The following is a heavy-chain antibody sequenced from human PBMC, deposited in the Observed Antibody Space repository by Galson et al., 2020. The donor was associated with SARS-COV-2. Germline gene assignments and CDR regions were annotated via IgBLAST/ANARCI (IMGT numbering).Heavy chain of an antibody. V-gene: IGHV3-21*01. CDR3: ARDKLPPYYYYGMDV. CDR1: GFTFSSYS. Sequence: NSGGSLRLSCAASGFTFSSYSMNWVRQAPGKGLEWVSSISRISSYKNYADSVKARFTISRDNAKNSLYLQMNSLRAEDTAVYYCARDKLPPYYYYGMDVGGQGTTVTVSS. J-gene: IGHJ6*02. CDR2: ISRISSYK. D-gene: IGHD2-15*01.